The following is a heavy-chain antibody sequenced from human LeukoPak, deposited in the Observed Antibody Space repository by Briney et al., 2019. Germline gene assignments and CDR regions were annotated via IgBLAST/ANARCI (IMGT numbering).Heavy chain of an antibody. CDR1: GFTVSSKY. D-gene: IGHD6-13*01. J-gene: IGHJ4*02. CDR3: ARSSSSWYWAFDY. V-gene: IGHV3-53*01. CDR2: IYSGGST. Sequence: GGSLRLSCAASGFTVSSKYMSWVRQAPGKGLEWVSVIYSGGSTYYADSVKGRFTISRDNSKNTLYLQMNSLRAEDTAVYYCARSSSSWYWAFDYWGQGTLVTVSS.